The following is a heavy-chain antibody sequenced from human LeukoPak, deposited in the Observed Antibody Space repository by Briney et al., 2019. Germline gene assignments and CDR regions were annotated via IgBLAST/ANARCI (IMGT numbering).Heavy chain of an antibody. V-gene: IGHV3-30*03. J-gene: IGHJ4*02. CDR1: GFTFSSYG. CDR3: AGERGDITDY. Sequence: GGSLRLSCAASGFTFSSYGMHWVRQAPGKGLEWVAVISYDGSNRYYADSVKGRFTISRDNSKNTLYLQMNSLRAEDTAVYYCAGERGDITDYWGQGTLVTVSS. D-gene: IGHD3-9*01. CDR2: ISYDGSNR.